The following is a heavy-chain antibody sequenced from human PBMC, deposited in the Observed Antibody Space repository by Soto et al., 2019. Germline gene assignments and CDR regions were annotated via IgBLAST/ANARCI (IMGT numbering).Heavy chain of an antibody. CDR3: AKGRSLRSRSTSCYTAPCDPTFWFDP. V-gene: IGHV3-23*01. D-gene: IGHD2-2*02. CDR2: ISGSGGST. Sequence: PERSLRLSCVAFGFSCSSYAMSWVRQAPGKGLEWVSAISGSGGSTYYADSVKGRFTISRDNSKNTLYLQMNSLRAEDTAVYYCAKGRSLRSRSTSCYTAPCDPTFWFDPLGQGTLVTVSS. J-gene: IGHJ5*02. CDR1: GFSCSSYA.